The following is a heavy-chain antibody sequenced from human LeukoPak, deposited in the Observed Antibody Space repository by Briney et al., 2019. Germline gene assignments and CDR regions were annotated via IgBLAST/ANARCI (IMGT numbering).Heavy chain of an antibody. J-gene: IGHJ4*02. V-gene: IGHV3-30*03. CDR1: GFIFSSYG. CDR2: ISYDGRNQ. D-gene: IGHD3-22*01. Sequence: GGSLRLSCEASGFIFSSYGFHWVRQAPGKGLEWVTLISYDGRNQYYGQSVKGRFTISRDNAKNSLYLQMNSLRAEDTAVYYCARDPYRDSSGYPGYWGQGTLVTVSS. CDR3: ARDPYRDSSGYPGY.